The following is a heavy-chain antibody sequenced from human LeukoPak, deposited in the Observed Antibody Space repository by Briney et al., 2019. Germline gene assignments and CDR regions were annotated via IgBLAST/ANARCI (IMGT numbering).Heavy chain of an antibody. CDR1: GGSISSYY. CDR3: ARGHPSYDFWSGYRAGYYYYGMDV. Sequence: PSETLSLTCTVSGGSISSYYWSWIRQPPGKGLEWIGEINHSGSTNYNPSLKSRVTISVDTSKNQFSLKLSSVTAADTAVYYCARGHPSYDFWSGYRAGYYYYGMDVWGQGTTVTVSS. D-gene: IGHD3-3*01. J-gene: IGHJ6*02. V-gene: IGHV4-34*01. CDR2: INHSGST.